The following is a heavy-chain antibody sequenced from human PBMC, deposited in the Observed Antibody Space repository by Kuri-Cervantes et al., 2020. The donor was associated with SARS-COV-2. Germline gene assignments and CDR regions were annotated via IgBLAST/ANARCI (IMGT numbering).Heavy chain of an antibody. Sequence: GESLKISCAASGFTFDDYGMSWVRQAPGKGLEWVSGINWNGGSTGYADSVKGRFTISRDNAKNSLYLQMNSLRAEDTALYYCARDGAARRLYMDVWGKGTTVTVSS. CDR3: ARDGAARRLYMDV. V-gene: IGHV3-20*04. J-gene: IGHJ6*03. CDR2: INWNGGST. D-gene: IGHD6-6*01. CDR1: GFTFDDYG.